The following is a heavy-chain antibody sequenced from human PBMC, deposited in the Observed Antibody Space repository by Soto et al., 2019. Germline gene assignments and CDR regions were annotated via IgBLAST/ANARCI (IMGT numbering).Heavy chain of an antibody. V-gene: IGHV3-30-3*01. CDR2: ISYDGSNK. D-gene: IGHD6-19*01. CDR1: GFTFSSYA. Sequence: QVQLVESGGGVVQPGRSLRLSCAASGFTFSSYAMHWVRQAPGKGLEWVAVISYDGSNKYYADSVKGRFTISRDNSKNSLYLQMNSLSSEDTAVYYCARDIYRYISGWADYYGMDVWGHGTTVTVS. J-gene: IGHJ6*02. CDR3: ARDIYRYISGWADYYGMDV.